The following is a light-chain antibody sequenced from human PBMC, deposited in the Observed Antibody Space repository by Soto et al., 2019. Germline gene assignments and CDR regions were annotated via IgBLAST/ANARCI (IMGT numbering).Light chain of an antibody. J-gene: IGKJ5*01. Sequence: EIAMTQSPATLSVSPVERATLSCTASQRVSNDFAWYQQKPGRAPRLLISDASNRATGIPARFSGSGSGTDFTLTISSLEPEDFAVYYCQHRSEWPVSYGQGTRLEIK. CDR3: QHRSEWPVS. CDR1: QRVSND. V-gene: IGKV3-11*01. CDR2: DAS.